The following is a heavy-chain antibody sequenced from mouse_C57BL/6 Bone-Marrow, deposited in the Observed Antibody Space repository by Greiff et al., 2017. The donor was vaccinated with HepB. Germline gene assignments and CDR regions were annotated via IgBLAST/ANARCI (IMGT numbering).Heavy chain of an antibody. Sequence: VNVVESGAELARPGASVKMSCKASGYTFTSYTMHWVKQRPGQGLEWIGYINPSSGYTKYNQKFKDKATLTADKSSSTAYRQLSSLTSEDSAVYYCARLFYWGQGTTLTVSS. J-gene: IGHJ2*01. CDR2: INPSSGYT. V-gene: IGHV1-4*01. CDR1: GYTFTSYT. CDR3: ARLFY.